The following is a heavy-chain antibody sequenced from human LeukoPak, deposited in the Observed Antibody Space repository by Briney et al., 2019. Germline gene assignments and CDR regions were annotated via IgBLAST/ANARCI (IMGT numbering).Heavy chain of an antibody. J-gene: IGHJ5*02. V-gene: IGHV1-2*02. CDR2: INPDSGGT. CDR1: GYTFTGYY. Sequence: GASVKVSCKASGYTFTGYYIFWVRQAPGQGLEWMGWINPDSGGTNYAQKFQGRVTMTRDPSISTAYMELSRLTSDDTAVYYCARVTYQLLSFRWFDPWGQGTLVTVSS. CDR3: ARVTYQLLSFRWFDP. D-gene: IGHD2-2*01.